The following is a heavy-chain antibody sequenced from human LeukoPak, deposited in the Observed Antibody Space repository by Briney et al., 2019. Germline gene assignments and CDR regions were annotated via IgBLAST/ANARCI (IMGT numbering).Heavy chain of an antibody. CDR2: ISGNGNNK. CDR1: GFTFSDYY. Sequence: GGSLRLSCAASGFTFSDYYMTWVRQAPGKGLEWVSYISGNGNNKYYADYVKGRFTISRDNAKNSLYLQMNSLRVEDTAVYYCASSQSSVAGIVGCWGQGTLVTVSS. D-gene: IGHD6-19*01. CDR3: ASSQSSVAGIVGC. V-gene: IGHV3-11*04. J-gene: IGHJ4*02.